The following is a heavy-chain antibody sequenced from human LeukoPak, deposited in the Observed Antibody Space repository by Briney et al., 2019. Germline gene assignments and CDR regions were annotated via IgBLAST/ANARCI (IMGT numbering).Heavy chain of an antibody. J-gene: IGHJ4*02. CDR2: ISSSSSYI. CDR1: GFTFRDYY. D-gene: IGHD6-13*01. CDR3: ARGGDTSNWYPGYFDY. Sequence: GGSLRLSCVASGFTFRDYYMSWIRRAPGKGLEWVSYISSSSSYIDYADSVKGRFTISRDKAKNSLHLQMKSLRAEDTAVYYCARGGDTSNWYPGYFDYWGQGALVTVSS. V-gene: IGHV3-11*05.